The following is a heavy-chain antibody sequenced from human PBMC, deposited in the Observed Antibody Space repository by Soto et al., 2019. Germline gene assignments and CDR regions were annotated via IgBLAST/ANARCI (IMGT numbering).Heavy chain of an antibody. CDR2: ISKNGDT. J-gene: IGHJ6*03. CDR1: GYTFSSYG. V-gene: IGHV1-18*01. CDR3: ARVSEYYYYYMDV. Sequence: ASVKVSCKASGYTFSSYGVTWVRQAPGQGLEWMEWISKNGDTNYTQELQGRVIVTTETSTSTAYMELTNLRSGDTAVYYCARVSEYYYYYMDVWGKGTTVTVSS.